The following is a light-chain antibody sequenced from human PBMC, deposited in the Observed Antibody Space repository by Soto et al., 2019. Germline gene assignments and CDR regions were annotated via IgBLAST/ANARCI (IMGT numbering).Light chain of an antibody. J-gene: IGKJ4*01. Sequence: DIQMTQSPSSVSASVGDSVTITCRASQDISTYLAWYQQKPGKAPRLLIFAASSLQSGIPFRFSGSGSGTDFTLSISSLQPEDFAIYYCQQSNIFPRTFGGGNKVDIK. CDR3: QQSNIFPRT. CDR1: QDISTY. V-gene: IGKV1-12*01. CDR2: AAS.